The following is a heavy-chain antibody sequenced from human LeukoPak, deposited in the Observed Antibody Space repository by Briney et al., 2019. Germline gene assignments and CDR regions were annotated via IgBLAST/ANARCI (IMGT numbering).Heavy chain of an antibody. CDR3: ARRYSNYFFDY. D-gene: IGHD4-11*01. V-gene: IGHV4-38-2*01. Sequence: RSYALSLTYPVSGYYITLGYYLAWIRQPPGKGLEWIGNIYHSGSTYYNASLKSRVTISVDTSKNQFSLKLSSVTAADTAVYYCARRYSNYFFDYWGQGTLVTVSS. CDR1: GYYITLGYY. CDR2: IYHSGST. J-gene: IGHJ4*02.